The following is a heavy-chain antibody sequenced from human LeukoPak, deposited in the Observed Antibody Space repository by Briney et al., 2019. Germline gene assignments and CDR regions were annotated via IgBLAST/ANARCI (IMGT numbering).Heavy chain of an antibody. J-gene: IGHJ4*02. CDR2: IYPNSGGT. Sequence: GASVNVSCPASGYTFTGYYTHWVRQAPGQGLEWMGWIYPNSGGTNYAQKFQGRVTMTRDTSISTAYMELSRLRSDDTAVYYCARGWDDYGPWGQGTLVTVSS. CDR3: ARGWDDYGP. CDR1: GYTFTGYY. D-gene: IGHD4-17*01. V-gene: IGHV1-2*02.